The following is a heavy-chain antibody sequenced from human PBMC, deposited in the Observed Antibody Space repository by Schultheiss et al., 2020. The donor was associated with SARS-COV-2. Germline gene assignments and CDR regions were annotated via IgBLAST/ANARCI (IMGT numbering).Heavy chain of an antibody. CDR1: GFTFSNAW. CDR2: IPSDASST. V-gene: IGHV3-21*01. Sequence: GGSLRLSCAASGFTFSNAWMSWVRQAPGKGLEWVSSIPSDASSTYYADSVRGRFTISRDNARNSLYLQMNTLRVEDTAVYYCARDPHGIDVWGQGTTVTVSS. J-gene: IGHJ6*02. CDR3: ARDPHGIDV.